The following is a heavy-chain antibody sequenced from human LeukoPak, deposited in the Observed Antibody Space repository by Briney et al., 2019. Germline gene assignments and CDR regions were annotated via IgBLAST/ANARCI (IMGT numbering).Heavy chain of an antibody. Sequence: SETLSLTCTVSGGSISSYYWSWIRQPAGKGLEWIGRIYTSGSTNYNPSLKSRVTMSVDTSKNQFSLKLSSVTAADTAVYYCARTGGLAANYYYYGMDVWGQGTTVIVSS. J-gene: IGHJ6*02. CDR2: IYTSGST. CDR3: ARTGGLAANYYYYGMDV. D-gene: IGHD2-15*01. CDR1: GGSISSYY. V-gene: IGHV4-4*07.